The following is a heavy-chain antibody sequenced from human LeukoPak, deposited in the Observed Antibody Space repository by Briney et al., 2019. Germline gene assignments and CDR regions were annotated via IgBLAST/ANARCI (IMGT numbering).Heavy chain of an antibody. D-gene: IGHD6-6*01. CDR2: IIPIFGTA. CDR1: GGTFSSYA. J-gene: IGHJ4*02. V-gene: IGHV1-69*06. Sequence: SVKVSCKASGGTFSSYAISWVRQAPGHGLEWMGGIIPIFGTANYAQKFQGTVTITADKSTSPASKETRRLRAEDTTPYNCASSGSSSFDYWGQGTLVTVSS. CDR3: ASSGSSSFDY.